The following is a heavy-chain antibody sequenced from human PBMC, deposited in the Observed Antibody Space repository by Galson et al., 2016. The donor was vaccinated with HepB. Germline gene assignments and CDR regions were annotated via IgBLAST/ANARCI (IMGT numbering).Heavy chain of an antibody. CDR1: GGSFSDYF. D-gene: IGHD3-9*01. CDR2: INHSGTT. CDR3: ARVNVKILTGYYVAYTYYGMDV. Sequence: CDVYGGSFSDYFWSWIRQPPGEGLEWIGEINHSGTTSYNPSLKSRLTISLDTSKNQVSLKLSSVTAADTAIYYCARVNVKILTGYYVAYTYYGMDVWGQGTTVTVSS. V-gene: IGHV4-34*01. J-gene: IGHJ6*02.